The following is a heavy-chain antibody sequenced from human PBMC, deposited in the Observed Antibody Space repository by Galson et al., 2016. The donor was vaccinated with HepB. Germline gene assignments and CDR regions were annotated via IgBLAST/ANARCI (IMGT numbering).Heavy chain of an antibody. V-gene: IGHV3-23*01. Sequence: SLRLSCAGAGFTFSNSAMSWVRQAPGKGLEWVSSISHVDGRTYYADSVKGRFTISRDNLRNTLFLQMDSLRVEDTAVYYCGKSDNGGDDYVGCVDSWGQGTLVTVSA. CDR1: GFTFSNSA. CDR3: GKSDNGGDDYVGCVDS. D-gene: IGHD2-21*02. J-gene: IGHJ4*02. CDR2: ISHVDGRT.